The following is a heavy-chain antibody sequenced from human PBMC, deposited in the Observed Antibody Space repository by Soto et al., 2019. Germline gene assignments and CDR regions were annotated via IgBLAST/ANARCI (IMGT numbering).Heavy chain of an antibody. Sequence: QVQLQESGPGLVKPSQTLSLTCTVSGGSISSGDYYWSWIRQHPGKGLEWIGYIYYSGSTYYNPSLKSLVTLSVDTSKNPFSLKLSSVTAAGTAVYYCARWWSGSRQGFDPWGQGTLVTVSS. CDR2: IYYSGST. CDR3: ARWWSGSRQGFDP. D-gene: IGHD3-3*01. CDR1: GGSISSGDYY. V-gene: IGHV4-31*01. J-gene: IGHJ5*02.